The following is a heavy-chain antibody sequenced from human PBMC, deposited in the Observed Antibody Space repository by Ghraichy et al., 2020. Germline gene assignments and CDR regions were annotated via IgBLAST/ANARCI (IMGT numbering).Heavy chain of an antibody. V-gene: IGHV3-23*01. CDR1: GFTFSSFA. D-gene: IGHD3-16*01. J-gene: IGHJ6*02. Sequence: ESLNISCVASGFTFSSFAMSWVRQAPGKGLELVSEITGDGGSTHYADAVKARFTISRDNSKNTLYLQMNGLRAEDTAMYYCAKELKPIFYYYYGLDVWGHGTTVTVSS. CDR3: AKELKPIFYYYYGLDV. CDR2: ITGDGGST.